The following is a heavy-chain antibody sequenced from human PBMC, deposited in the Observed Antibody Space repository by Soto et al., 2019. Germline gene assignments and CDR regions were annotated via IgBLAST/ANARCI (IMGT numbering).Heavy chain of an antibody. CDR3: ARDITGTTGQRTNYYDYGMDV. J-gene: IGHJ6*01. Sequence: QGQLVQYGPEVKKPGASVKVSCKASGYTFTGYYMHWVRQAPGQGLEWMGWINPNSGGTNYAQKFQGWVTITRDTFISTAYMELSRLRSDDTAVYYCARDITGTTGQRTNYYDYGMDVWGHGTTVTVSS. V-gene: IGHV1-2*04. CDR1: GYTFTGYY. CDR2: INPNSGGT. D-gene: IGHD1-7*01.